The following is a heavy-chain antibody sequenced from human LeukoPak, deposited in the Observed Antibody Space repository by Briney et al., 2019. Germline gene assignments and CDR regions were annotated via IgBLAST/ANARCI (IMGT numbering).Heavy chain of an antibody. V-gene: IGHV3-53*01. CDR1: GFTVSSNY. D-gene: IGHD5-12*01. CDR3: ARDAGYSGYDYVEYYFDY. Sequence: GGFLRLSCAASGFTVSSNYMSWVRQAPGKGLEWVSVIYSGGSTYYADSVKGRFTISRDNSKNTLYLQMNSLRAEDTAVYYCARDAGYSGYDYVEYYFDYWGQGTLVTVSS. CDR2: IYSGGST. J-gene: IGHJ4*02.